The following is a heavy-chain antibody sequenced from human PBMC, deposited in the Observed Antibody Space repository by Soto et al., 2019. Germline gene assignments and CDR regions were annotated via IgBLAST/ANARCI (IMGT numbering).Heavy chain of an antibody. J-gene: IGHJ4*02. D-gene: IGHD4-17*01. CDR3: ARHYRGDYRFNSYFDY. V-gene: IGHV4-59*08. Sequence: SETLSLTCTVSDGSISSYYWSWIRQPPGKGLEWIGYIYYSGSTNYNPSLKSRVTISVDTSKNQFSLKLSSVTAADTAVYYCARHYRGDYRFNSYFDYWGQGTLVTVSS. CDR2: IYYSGST. CDR1: DGSISSYY.